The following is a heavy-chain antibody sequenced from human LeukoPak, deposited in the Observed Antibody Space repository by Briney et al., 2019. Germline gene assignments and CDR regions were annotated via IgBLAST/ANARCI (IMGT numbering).Heavy chain of an antibody. CDR1: GFTFSTYW. CDR3: ARDKIVGPTFFDY. D-gene: IGHD1-26*01. V-gene: IGHV3-7*01. Sequence: GGSLRLSCAPSGFTFSTYWMSWVRQAPGKGLEWVANIKQDESEKYYVDSVKGRFTISRDNAKNSLYLQMNSLRAEDTAVYYCARDKIVGPTFFDYWGQGTLVTVSS. CDR2: IKQDESEK. J-gene: IGHJ4*02.